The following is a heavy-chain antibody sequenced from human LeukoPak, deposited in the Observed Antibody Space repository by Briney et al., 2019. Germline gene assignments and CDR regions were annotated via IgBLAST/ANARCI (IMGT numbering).Heavy chain of an antibody. Sequence: GGSLRLSCTASGFTFGDYAMSWVRQAPGKGLEWVGFIRSKAYGGTTEYAASVKGRFTISRDDSKSIAYLQMNSLKTEDTAVYYCTRRGTYQLLYTIDNYYYYMDVWGKGTTVTVSS. D-gene: IGHD2-2*02. CDR3: TRRGTYQLLYTIDNYYYYMDV. CDR2: IRSKAYGGTT. CDR1: GFTFGDYA. V-gene: IGHV3-49*04. J-gene: IGHJ6*03.